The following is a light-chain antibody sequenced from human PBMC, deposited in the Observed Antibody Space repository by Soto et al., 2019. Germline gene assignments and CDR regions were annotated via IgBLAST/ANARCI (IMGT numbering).Light chain of an antibody. V-gene: IGKV1-5*03. CDR3: QQYSSYSPYT. CDR1: QSISGW. J-gene: IGKJ2*01. Sequence: DIQMTQSPSTLSASVGDRVTITCRASQSISGWLAWYQQKPGKAPKLLIYKASSLESEVPSRFSGGGSGTEFTLTISSLQPDDFATYYCQQYSSYSPYTFGQGTKLEIK. CDR2: KAS.